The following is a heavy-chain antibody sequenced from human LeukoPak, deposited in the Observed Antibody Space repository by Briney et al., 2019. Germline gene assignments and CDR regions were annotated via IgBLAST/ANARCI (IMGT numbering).Heavy chain of an antibody. CDR2: IYSGGST. CDR1: GFTVSSNY. Sequence: GRSLRLSCAASGFTVSSNYMSWVRQAPGKGLEWVSVIYSGGSTYYADSVKGRFTISRDNSKNTLYLQVNSLRAEDTAVYYCARVGDCSGGSCYSDFYYFDYWGQGTLVTVSS. CDR3: ARVGDCSGGSCYSDFYYFDY. D-gene: IGHD2-15*01. V-gene: IGHV3-66*02. J-gene: IGHJ4*02.